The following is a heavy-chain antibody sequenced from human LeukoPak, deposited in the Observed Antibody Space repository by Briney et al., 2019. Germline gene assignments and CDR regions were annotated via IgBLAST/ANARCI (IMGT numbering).Heavy chain of an antibody. V-gene: IGHV1-8*01. CDR2: MNPNSGNT. CDR1: GYTFTSYD. Sequence: ASVKISCKASGYTFTSYDINWVRQATGHGLEWMGWMNPNSGNTGYAQKFQGRVTMTRNTSISTAYMELSSLRSEDTAVYYCVLMVRGVIIKDYWGQGTLVTVSS. D-gene: IGHD3-10*01. CDR3: VLMVRGVIIKDY. J-gene: IGHJ4*02.